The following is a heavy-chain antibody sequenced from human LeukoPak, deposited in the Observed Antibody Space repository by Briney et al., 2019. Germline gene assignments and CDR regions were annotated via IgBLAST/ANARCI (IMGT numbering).Heavy chain of an antibody. CDR3: AKEGRDQVTGTFDY. D-gene: IGHD1-7*01. CDR2: MSGSGGST. J-gene: IGHJ4*02. CDR1: GYTFCRYA. Sequence: GGSLRLSCTPSGYTFCRYAISWVRHAPGEGLEWVSAMSGSGGSTYYADSVKGRFTISRDNSKNTLYLQMNSLRAEDTAVYYCAKEGRDQVTGTFDYWGQGTLVTVSS. V-gene: IGHV3-23*01.